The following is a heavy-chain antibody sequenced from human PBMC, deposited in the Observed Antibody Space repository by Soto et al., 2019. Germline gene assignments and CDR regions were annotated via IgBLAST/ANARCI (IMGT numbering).Heavy chain of an antibody. D-gene: IGHD1-7*01. J-gene: IGHJ4*02. Sequence: GGSLRLSCAASGFTFSSYNMNWVRQAPGKGLEWFSCISSSSYIYYADSVKGRFTISRDNAKNSLYLQINSLRAEDTAVYYCARGTPRPDYFDYWGQGTLVTVSS. CDR3: ARGTPRPDYFDY. CDR2: ISSSSYI. CDR1: GFTFSSYN. V-gene: IGHV3-21*01.